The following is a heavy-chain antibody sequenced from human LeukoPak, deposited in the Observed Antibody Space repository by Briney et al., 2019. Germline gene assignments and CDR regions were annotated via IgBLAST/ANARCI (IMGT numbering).Heavy chain of an antibody. CDR2: INPNSGGT. V-gene: IGHV1-2*02. Sequence: GASVKVSCKASGYTFTVYYMHWVRQAPGQGLEWMGWINPNSGGTNYAQKFQGRVTMTRDTSISTAYMELSRLRSDDTAVYYCARDYEVAGAFDYWGQGTLVTVSS. J-gene: IGHJ4*02. CDR1: GYTFTVYY. D-gene: IGHD6-19*01. CDR3: ARDYEVAGAFDY.